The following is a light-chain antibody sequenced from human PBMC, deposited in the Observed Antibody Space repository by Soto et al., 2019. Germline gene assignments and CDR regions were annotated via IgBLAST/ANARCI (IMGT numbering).Light chain of an antibody. CDR3: QQYGTSPRT. CDR1: QSVSSSC. CDR2: GAS. V-gene: IGKV3-20*01. Sequence: EIVLTQSPGTLSLSPGERATLSCRASQSVSSSCLAWYQQKPGQAPRLLIYGASSRATGIPDRFSGSGSGPDFTLTISRLEPEDFAVYFCQQYGTSPRTFGQGTRVEIK. J-gene: IGKJ1*01.